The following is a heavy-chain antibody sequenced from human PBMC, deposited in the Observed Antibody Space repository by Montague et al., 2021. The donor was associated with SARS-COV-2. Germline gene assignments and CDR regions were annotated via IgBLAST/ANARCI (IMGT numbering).Heavy chain of an antibody. V-gene: IGHV4-34*01. J-gene: IGHJ5*02. Sequence: SETLSLTCAVYGGSVSDYYWSWIRQPPGKGLEWIGEINHSGSTNYNPSLKSRVTTSEDTSKNQFSLKLTSVTAADTAVYYCARGPRITMIVVVITDIWFDPWGQGTLVTVSS. CDR1: GGSVSDYY. D-gene: IGHD3-22*01. CDR3: ARGPRITMIVVVITDIWFDP. CDR2: INHSGST.